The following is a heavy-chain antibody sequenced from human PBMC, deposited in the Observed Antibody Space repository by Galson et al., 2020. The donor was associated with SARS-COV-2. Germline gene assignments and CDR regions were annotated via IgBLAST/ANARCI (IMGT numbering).Heavy chain of an antibody. V-gene: IGHV3-7*01. D-gene: IGHD2-21*01. CDR1: GFTFSGYW. Sequence: PGGSLRLSCAASGFTFSGYWMSWVRQAPGKGLEWVANIKQDGSERYYADSVKGRFTISSHYAKNSVYLQMNSLRVEDTAVYYCARDQDGYNDFWGQGTLVTVSS. CDR3: ARDQDGYNDF. J-gene: IGHJ4*02. CDR2: IKQDGSER.